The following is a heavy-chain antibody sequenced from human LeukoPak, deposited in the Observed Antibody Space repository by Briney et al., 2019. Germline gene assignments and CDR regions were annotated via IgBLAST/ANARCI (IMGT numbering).Heavy chain of an antibody. CDR1: GFTFDDYV. Sequence: GGSLRLSCAASGFTFDDYVMHWVRQAPGKGLEWVSSIGWNKDKILYADSLKGRFTISRDNARRSLFLQMDSLRAEDTAVYYCAKSPRGYSWYFDLWGRGTLVTVSS. CDR2: IGWNKDKI. D-gene: IGHD1-1*01. V-gene: IGHV3-9*01. CDR3: AKSPRGYSWYFDL. J-gene: IGHJ2*01.